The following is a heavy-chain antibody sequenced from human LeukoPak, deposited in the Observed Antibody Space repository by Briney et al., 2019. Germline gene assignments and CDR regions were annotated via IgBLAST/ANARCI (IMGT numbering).Heavy chain of an antibody. CDR2: ISSSSSYT. J-gene: IGHJ4*02. D-gene: IGHD3-16*01. CDR3: AKAYPTPQGVNFDY. Sequence: PGGSLRLSCAASGFTFSDYYMSWIRQAPGKGLEWVSYISSSSSYTNYADSVKGRFTISRDNAKNTLYLQMNSLRTDDTAVYYCAKAYPTPQGVNFDYWGQGTLVTVSS. CDR1: GFTFSDYY. V-gene: IGHV3-11*03.